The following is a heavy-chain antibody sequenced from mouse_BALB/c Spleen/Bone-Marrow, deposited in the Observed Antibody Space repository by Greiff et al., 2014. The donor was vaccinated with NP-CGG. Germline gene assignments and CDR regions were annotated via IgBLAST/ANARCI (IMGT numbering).Heavy chain of an antibody. CDR1: GYTFSRNW. J-gene: IGHJ3*01. V-gene: IGHV1-9*01. Sequence: VQLVESGAELMKPGASVKISCKATGYTFSRNWIEWVKQRPGHGLAWIGEILPGSGSTNYNEKFKGKATFTADTSSNTANMQLSSLTSEDSGVYYCARVGSNMSTTAFAHWGQGTLVTVSA. D-gene: IGHD2-4*01. CDR3: ARVGSNMSTTAFAH. CDR2: ILPGSGST.